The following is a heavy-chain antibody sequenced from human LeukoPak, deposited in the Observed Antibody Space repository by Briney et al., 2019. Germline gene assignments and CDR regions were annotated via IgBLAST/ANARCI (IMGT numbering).Heavy chain of an antibody. D-gene: IGHD6-19*01. CDR1: GFTFSSYS. CDR2: ISYDGSNK. V-gene: IGHV3-30*18. CDR3: AKDRSVAGNYYYYGMDV. Sequence: PGGSLRLSCAASGFTFSSYSMNRVRQAPGKGLEWVAVISYDGSNKYYADSVKGRFTISRDNSKNTLYLQMNSLRAEDTAVYYCAKDRSVAGNYYYYGMDVWGKGTTVTVSS. J-gene: IGHJ6*04.